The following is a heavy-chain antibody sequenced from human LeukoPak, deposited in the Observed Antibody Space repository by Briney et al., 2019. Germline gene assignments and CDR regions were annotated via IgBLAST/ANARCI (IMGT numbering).Heavy chain of an antibody. CDR1: GFTFSSYS. D-gene: IGHD6-6*01. Sequence: GSLRLSCAASGFTFSSYSMNWVRQPPGKGLEWIGEINHSGSTNYNPSLKSRVTISVDTSKNQFSLKLSSVTAADTAVYYCARRMGSTAARRYNWFDPWGQGTLVTVSS. V-gene: IGHV4-34*01. CDR3: ARRMGSTAARRYNWFDP. CDR2: INHSGST. J-gene: IGHJ5*02.